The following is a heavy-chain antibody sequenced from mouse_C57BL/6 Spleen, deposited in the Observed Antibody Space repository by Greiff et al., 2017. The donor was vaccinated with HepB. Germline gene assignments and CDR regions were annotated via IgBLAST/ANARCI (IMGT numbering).Heavy chain of an antibody. Sequence: EVQRVESGPVLVKPGASVKMSCKASGYTFTDYYMNWVKQSHGKSLEWIGVINPYNGGTSYNQKFKGKATLTVDKSSSTAYMELNSLTSEDSAVYYCARHRQLRLRSWYFDVWGTGTTVTVSS. CDR3: ARHRQLRLRSWYFDV. CDR1: GYTFTDYY. D-gene: IGHD3-2*02. J-gene: IGHJ1*03. V-gene: IGHV1-19*01. CDR2: INPYNGGT.